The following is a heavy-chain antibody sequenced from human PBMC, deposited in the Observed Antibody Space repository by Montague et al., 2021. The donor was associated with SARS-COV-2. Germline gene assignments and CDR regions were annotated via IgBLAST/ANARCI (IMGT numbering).Heavy chain of an antibody. V-gene: IGHV3-23*01. CDR1: GLAFNNFA. D-gene: IGHD6-19*01. J-gene: IGHJ2*01. CDR3: AKQPGAGAVVYWYFDL. CDR2: IFGSGAGT. Sequence: SLRLSCAASGLAFNNFAMTWVRQPPGKGLEWVSSIFGSGAGTYYTDSVKGRFTIPRDNSRNTLYLQMNSLRAEDTAKYYCAKQPGAGAVVYWYFDLWGRGTVVSVSS.